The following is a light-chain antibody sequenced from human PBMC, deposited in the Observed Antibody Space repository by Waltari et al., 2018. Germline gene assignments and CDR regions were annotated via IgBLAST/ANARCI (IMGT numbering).Light chain of an antibody. V-gene: IGLV2-14*03. CDR2: DVT. Sequence: QSALTQPASVSGSPGQSITISCTGTSSNIGAYNYVSWYQQHPGKAPKLMIFDVTNRPSGVSSRFSGSKSGNTASLTFSVLQTEDEAHYYCSSYGNSRTLVVFGGGTKLTVL. CDR1: SSNIGAYNY. CDR3: SSYGNSRTLVV. J-gene: IGLJ3*02.